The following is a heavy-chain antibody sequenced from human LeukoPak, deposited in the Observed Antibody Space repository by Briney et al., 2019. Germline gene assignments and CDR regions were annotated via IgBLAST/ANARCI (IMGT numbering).Heavy chain of an antibody. D-gene: IGHD2-21*02. CDR2: IRSKAYGGTT. V-gene: IGHV3-49*04. CDR3: TRGGVVTAKSNWFDP. J-gene: IGHJ5*02. CDR1: GFTFGDYA. Sequence: GGSLRLSCTASGFTFGDYAMSWVRLAPGKGLEWVGFIRSKAYGGTTEYAASVKGRFTISRDDSKSIAYLQMNSLKTEDTAVYYCTRGGVVTAKSNWFDPWGQGTLVTVSS.